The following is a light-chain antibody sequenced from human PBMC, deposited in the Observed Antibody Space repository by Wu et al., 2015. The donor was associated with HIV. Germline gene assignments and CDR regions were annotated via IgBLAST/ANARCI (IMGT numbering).Light chain of an antibody. Sequence: DIQMTQSPSSLSASVGDRVTITCRASQSISSYLNWYQQKPGKAPKLLIYAASSLKSGVPSRFSGSRSGTDFTLTISSLQPEDFATYYCQQSYRTPPYTFGQGTKLEIK. CDR3: QQSYRTPPYT. V-gene: IGKV1-39*01. J-gene: IGKJ2*01. CDR2: AAS. CDR1: QSISSY.